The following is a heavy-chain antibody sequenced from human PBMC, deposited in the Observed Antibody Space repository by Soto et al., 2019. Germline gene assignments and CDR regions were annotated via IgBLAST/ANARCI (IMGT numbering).Heavy chain of an antibody. J-gene: IGHJ4*02. Sequence: GSLRLSCAASGFTFSNAWMNWVRQAPGNGLEWVGRIKSKTDGGTTDYAAPVKGRFTISRDDSKNTLYLQMNSLKTEDTAVYYCTTDKTFHDYGRLDYFDYWGQGTLVTVSS. D-gene: IGHD4-17*01. CDR1: GFTFSNAW. CDR2: IKSKTDGGTT. CDR3: TTDKTFHDYGRLDYFDY. V-gene: IGHV3-15*07.